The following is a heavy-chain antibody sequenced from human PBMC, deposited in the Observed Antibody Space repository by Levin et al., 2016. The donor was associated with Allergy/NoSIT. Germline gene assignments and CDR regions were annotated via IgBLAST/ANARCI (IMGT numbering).Heavy chain of an antibody. Sequence: GESLKISCAASGLTFSNYWMSWVRQAPGKGLEWVANIKEDGGDKYYVDSVKGRFTISRDNGKNSLYLQMNSLRAEDTAIYYCATRRGQFDYWGQGTLVTVSS. CDR1: GLTFSNYW. V-gene: IGHV3-7*03. CDR3: ATRRGQFDY. CDR2: IKEDGGDK. D-gene: IGHD3-10*01. J-gene: IGHJ4*02.